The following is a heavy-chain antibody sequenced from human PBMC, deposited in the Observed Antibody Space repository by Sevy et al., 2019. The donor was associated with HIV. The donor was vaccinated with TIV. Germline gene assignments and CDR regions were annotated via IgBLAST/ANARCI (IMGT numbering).Heavy chain of an antibody. J-gene: IGHJ1*01. Sequence: GGSLRLSCGASGFTFSSYAMSWVRHAPGKGLEWVSGISGSGGNTDYADSVKGRFTISRDNSKNTLDLQMNSLRAEDTAVYYCAKDSGSSWYVRYFQHWGQGTLVTVSS. CDR1: GFTFSSYA. CDR3: AKDSGSSWYVRYFQH. V-gene: IGHV3-23*01. D-gene: IGHD6-13*01. CDR2: ISGSGGNT.